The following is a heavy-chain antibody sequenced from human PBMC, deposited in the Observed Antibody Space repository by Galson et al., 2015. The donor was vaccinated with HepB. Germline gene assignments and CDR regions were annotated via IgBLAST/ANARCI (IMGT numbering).Heavy chain of an antibody. CDR2: FDPEDGET. CDR3: ATEGSTVTTYGMDV. Sequence: SVKVSCKVSGYTLTELSMHWVRQAPGKGLEWMGGFDPEDGETIYAQKFQGRVTMTEDTSTDTAYMELSSLRSEDTAVYYCATEGSTVTTYGMDVWGQGTTVTVSS. J-gene: IGHJ6*02. V-gene: IGHV1-24*01. CDR1: GYTLTELS. D-gene: IGHD4-11*01.